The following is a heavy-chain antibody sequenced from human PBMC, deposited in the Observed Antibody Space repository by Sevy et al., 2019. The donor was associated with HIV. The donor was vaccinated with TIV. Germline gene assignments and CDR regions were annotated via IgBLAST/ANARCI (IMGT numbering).Heavy chain of an antibody. J-gene: IGHJ4*01. CDR2: INGRGGST. CDR1: GFTFSSFA. V-gene: IGHV3-23*01. CDR3: AGSCPRIAPSSAAFFDS. Sequence: GGSLRLSCAASGFASGFTFSSFAMRWVRKLPGRGLERVSTINGRGGSTYYADSVKARLTHSSDNSNNALFLQMDGLTPEDTALYYCAGSCPRIAPSSAAFFDSWGHGTLVTVSS. D-gene: IGHD6-25*01.